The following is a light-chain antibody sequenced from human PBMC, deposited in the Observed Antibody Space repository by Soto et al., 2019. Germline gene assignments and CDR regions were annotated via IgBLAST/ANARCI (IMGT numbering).Light chain of an antibody. CDR3: LLYMGSGIWV. V-gene: IGLV8-61*01. J-gene: IGLJ3*02. Sequence: TVVTQEPSFSVSPGGTVTLTCGLDSGSVSTRHYPSWYQQTPVQAPRTLIYITNTRSSGVPDRFSGSILGSKAALTITGAQADDESHYYCLLYMGSGIWVFGGGTKLTVL. CDR2: ITN. CDR1: SGSVSTRHY.